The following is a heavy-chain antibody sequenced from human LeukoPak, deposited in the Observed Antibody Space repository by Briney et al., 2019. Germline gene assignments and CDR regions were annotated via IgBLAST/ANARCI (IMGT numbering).Heavy chain of an antibody. J-gene: IGHJ4*02. CDR1: GFTFSNFA. Sequence: GGSLRLSCAASGFTFSNFAMSWVRQAPGKGLDWVSSISYNGGDTFYADSVKGRFTISRDNSKNTLYLQMNSLRADDTAVYYCAKAPLRYCSSTSCYSGDYWGQGTLVTVSS. CDR3: AKAPLRYCSSTSCYSGDY. D-gene: IGHD2-2*01. CDR2: ISYNGGDT. V-gene: IGHV3-23*01.